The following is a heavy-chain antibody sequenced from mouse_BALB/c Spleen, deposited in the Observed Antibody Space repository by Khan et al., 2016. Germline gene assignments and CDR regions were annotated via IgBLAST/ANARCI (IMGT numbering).Heavy chain of an antibody. V-gene: IGHV1-81*01. CDR2: IYPGSGST. D-gene: IGHD3-3*01. CDR3: AKGLGAMDY. CDR1: GYTFTDYV. Sequence: QVQLQQSGPELVKPGASVKMSCKASGYTFTDYVISWVKQRTGQGLEWIGEIYPGSGSTYYNEKFKGKATLTVDKFSKTAYMKLSSLTSEDSAVYFCAKGLGAMDYWGQGASVTVSS. J-gene: IGHJ4*01.